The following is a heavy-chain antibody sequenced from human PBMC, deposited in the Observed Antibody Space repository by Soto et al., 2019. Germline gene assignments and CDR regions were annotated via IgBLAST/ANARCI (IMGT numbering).Heavy chain of an antibody. CDR3: ARAPIVVVVAATGYYYGMDV. D-gene: IGHD2-15*01. CDR1: GGTFSSYA. V-gene: IGHV1-69*12. Sequence: QVQLVQSGAEVKKPGSSVKVSCKASGGTFSSYAISWVRQAPGQGLEWMGGIIPIFGTANYAQKFQGRVTITADESTSTAYMELSSLGSEDTAVYYCARAPIVVVVAATGYYYGMDVWGQGTTVTVSS. J-gene: IGHJ6*02. CDR2: IIPIFGTA.